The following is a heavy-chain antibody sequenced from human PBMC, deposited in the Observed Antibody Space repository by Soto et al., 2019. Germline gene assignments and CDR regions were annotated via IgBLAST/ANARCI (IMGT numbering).Heavy chain of an antibody. CDR2: TYYSGST. J-gene: IGHJ6*02. D-gene: IGHD3-3*01. V-gene: IGHV4-30-4*01. CDR3: AREYQRSGYYAEGMDV. CDR1: GGSISSGDYY. Sequence: PSETLSLTCTVSGGSISSGDYYWRWIRQPPGKGLEWIGYTYYSGSTYYNPSLKSRVTISVDTSKNQFSLKLSSVTAADTAVYYCAREYQRSGYYAEGMDVWGQGTTVTVSS.